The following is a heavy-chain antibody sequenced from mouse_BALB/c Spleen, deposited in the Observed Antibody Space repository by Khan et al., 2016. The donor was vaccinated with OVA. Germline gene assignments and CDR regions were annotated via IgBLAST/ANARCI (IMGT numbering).Heavy chain of an antibody. CDR1: GYSITSGYG. CDR2: ISYSGST. J-gene: IGHJ2*01. D-gene: IGHD1-2*01. V-gene: IGHV3-2*02. CDR3: ARTARIKY. Sequence: EVQLQESGPGLVQPSQSLSLTCTVTGYSITSGYGWNWIRKFPGNKLEWTGYISYSGSTNYNPSLKSRISITRDTSKNQFFLQLNSVNTEDTATYYCARTARIKYWGQGTTLTVSS.